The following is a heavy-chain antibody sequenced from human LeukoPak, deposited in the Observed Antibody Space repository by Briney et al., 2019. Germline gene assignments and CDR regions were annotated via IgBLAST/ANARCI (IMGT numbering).Heavy chain of an antibody. J-gene: IGHJ4*02. CDR3: ARDEDYYGSATDWGG. Sequence: GASVKVSCKASGYTFTGYYMHWVRQAPGQGLEWMGWINPNSGGTNYAQKFQGRVTMTRDTSISTAYMELSRLRSDDTAVYYCARDEDYYGSATDWGGWGQGTLVTVSS. CDR1: GYTFTGYY. D-gene: IGHD3-10*01. V-gene: IGHV1-2*02. CDR2: INPNSGGT.